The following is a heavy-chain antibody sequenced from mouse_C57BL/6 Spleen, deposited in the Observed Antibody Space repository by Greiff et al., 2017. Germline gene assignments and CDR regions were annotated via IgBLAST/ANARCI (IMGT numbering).Heavy chain of an antibody. D-gene: IGHD1-1*01. J-gene: IGHJ1*03. CDR3: AREDYYYGSSYRYFDV. V-gene: IGHV3-6*01. CDR1: GYSITSGYY. Sequence: ESGPGLVKPSQSLSLTCSVTGYSITSGYYWNWIRQFPGNKLEWMGYISYDGSNNYNPSLKNRISITRDTSKNQFFLKLNSVTTEDTATYYCAREDYYYGSSYRYFDVWGTGTTVTVSS. CDR2: ISYDGSN.